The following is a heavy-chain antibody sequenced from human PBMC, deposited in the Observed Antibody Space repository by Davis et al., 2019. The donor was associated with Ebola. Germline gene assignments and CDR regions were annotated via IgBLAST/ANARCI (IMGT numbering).Heavy chain of an antibody. CDR3: TTIPSYGLAPGYYGMDV. CDR1: GFTFSGSA. CDR2: IKSKTDGGTT. D-gene: IGHD6-25*01. V-gene: IGHV3-15*01. J-gene: IGHJ6*02. Sequence: GGSLRLSCAASGFTFSGSAMHWVRQAPGKGLEWVGRIKSKTDGGTTDYAAPVKGRFTISRDDSKNTLYLQMNSLKTEDTAVYYCTTIPSYGLAPGYYGMDVWGQGTTVTVSS.